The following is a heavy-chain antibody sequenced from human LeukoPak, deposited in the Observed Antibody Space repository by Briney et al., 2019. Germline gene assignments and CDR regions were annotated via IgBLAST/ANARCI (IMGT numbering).Heavy chain of an antibody. J-gene: IGHJ4*02. CDR2: ISSSSSYI. Sequence: GGSLRLSCAASGFAFSSYSMNWVRQAPGKGLEWDSSISSSSSYIYYADSVKGRFTISRDNAKNSLYLQMNSLRAEDTAVYYCARVIAAASDYWGQGTLVTVSS. D-gene: IGHD6-13*01. CDR1: GFAFSSYS. CDR3: ARVIAAASDY. V-gene: IGHV3-21*01.